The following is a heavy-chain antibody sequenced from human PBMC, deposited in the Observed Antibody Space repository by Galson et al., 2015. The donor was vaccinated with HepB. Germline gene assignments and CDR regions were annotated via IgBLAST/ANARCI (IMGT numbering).Heavy chain of an antibody. D-gene: IGHD3-22*01. CDR3: AMLRSGDSSGNYYYYYGMDV. V-gene: IGHV3-30*03. J-gene: IGHJ6*02. Sequence: SLRLSCAASGFTFSSYGMHWVRQAPGKGLEWVAVISYDGSNKYYADSVKGRFTISRDNSKNTLYLQMNSLRAEDTAVYYCAMLRSGDSSGNYYYYYGMDVWGQGTTVTVSS. CDR2: ISYDGSNK. CDR1: GFTFSSYG.